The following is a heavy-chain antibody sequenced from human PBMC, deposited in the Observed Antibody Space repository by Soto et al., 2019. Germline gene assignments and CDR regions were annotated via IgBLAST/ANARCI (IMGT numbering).Heavy chain of an antibody. V-gene: IGHV3-15*01. CDR3: TTRGNYYYYYGIDA. D-gene: IGHD3-10*01. J-gene: IGHJ6*02. Sequence: GGSLRLSCAAAGFSFSHAWMTWVRQAPGKGLEWVGHISSRGHGATADYAAPVKGRFTISRDDSESTLYLEMNSLKTEDTGIYYCTTRGNYYYYYGIDAWGQGTTVTVSS. CDR2: ISSRGHGATA. CDR1: GFSFSHAW.